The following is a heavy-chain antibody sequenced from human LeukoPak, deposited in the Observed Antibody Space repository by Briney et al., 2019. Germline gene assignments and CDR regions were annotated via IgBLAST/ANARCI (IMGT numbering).Heavy chain of an antibody. CDR1: GGTFSSYA. J-gene: IGHJ3*02. CDR3: AREPAAAIRPDALDI. V-gene: IGHV1-69*13. Sequence: GASVKVSCKTSGGTFSSYAITWVRQAPGQGLEWMGGIIPIFGTANYAQKFQGRVTITADESTTTAYMNLSSLRSEDTAVYYCAREPAAAIRPDALDIWGQGTMVTVSS. D-gene: IGHD2-2*02. CDR2: IIPIFGTA.